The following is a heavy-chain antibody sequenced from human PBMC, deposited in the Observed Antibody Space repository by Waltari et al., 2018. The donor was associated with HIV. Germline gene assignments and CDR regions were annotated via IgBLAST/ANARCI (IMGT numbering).Heavy chain of an antibody. CDR1: GGSLSGYY. CDR2: INHSGST. D-gene: IGHD1-26*01. V-gene: IGHV4-34*01. J-gene: IGHJ5*02. Sequence: QVQLQQWDAGLLKPSETLSLTCGVYGGSLSGYYWNWIRQAPGKGLEWIGEINHSGSTNYRPPLKSRLTISVDTSKNQFSLKLKSVTAADTAVYYCATSPLGVWGNWFDPWGQGTLVTVSS. CDR3: ATSPLGVWGNWFDP.